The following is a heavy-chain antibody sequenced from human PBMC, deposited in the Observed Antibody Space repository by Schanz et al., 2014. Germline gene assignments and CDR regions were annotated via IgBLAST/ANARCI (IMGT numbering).Heavy chain of an antibody. CDR3: ARQRSYFYAMDV. J-gene: IGHJ6*02. CDR1: GFTFRGHA. V-gene: IGHV3-30*04. Sequence: QVQLVESGGCVVQPGRSLRLSCAASGFTFRGHAMHWVRQAPGKGLEKVAAISTDGTNTYYAASVRGRFTISRDSAKNSLYLQMNSLRAEDTAVYYCARQRSYFYAMDVWGQGTTVTVSS. CDR2: ISTDGTNT.